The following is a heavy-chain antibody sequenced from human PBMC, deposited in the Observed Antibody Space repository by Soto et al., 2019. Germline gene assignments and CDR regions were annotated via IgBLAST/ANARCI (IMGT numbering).Heavy chain of an antibody. CDR1: GFTFSSYA. Sequence: QVQLVESGGGVVQPGRSLRLSCAASGFTFSSYAMHWVRQAPGKGLEWVAVISYDGSNKYYADSVKGRFTISRDNSKNTLYLQRNSLRAEDTAVYYCARDLDIVVVPAATPVGVWGQGTTVTVSS. D-gene: IGHD2-2*01. CDR3: ARDLDIVVVPAATPVGV. CDR2: ISYDGSNK. J-gene: IGHJ6*02. V-gene: IGHV3-30-3*01.